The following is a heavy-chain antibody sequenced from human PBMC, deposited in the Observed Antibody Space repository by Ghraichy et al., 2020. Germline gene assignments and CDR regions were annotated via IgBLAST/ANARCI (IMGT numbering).Heavy chain of an antibody. J-gene: IGHJ4*02. D-gene: IGHD6-19*01. CDR1: GGSISSSSYY. V-gene: IGHV4-39*01. CDR3: AGRGAVAAYYFDY. CDR2: IYYSGST. Sequence: SETLSLTCTVSGGSISSSSYYWVWLRQPPGKGLEWIGSIYYSGSTYYNPSLKSRVTISVDTSKNQFSRKLSVVTAADTAVYYGAGRGAVAAYYFDYWGQGTQVTVAS.